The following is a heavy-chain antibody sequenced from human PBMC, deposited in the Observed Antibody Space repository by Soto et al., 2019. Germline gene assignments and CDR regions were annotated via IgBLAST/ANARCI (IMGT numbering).Heavy chain of an antibody. J-gene: IGHJ4*02. CDR3: ARGRSRERVEALYSYGEFDY. Sequence: SETLSLTCAVSGGSISSGGYSWSWIRQPPGKGLEWIGYIYHSGSTYYNPSLKSRVTISVDRSKNQFSLKLSSVTAADTAVYYCARGRSRERVEALYSYGEFDYWGQGTLVTVSS. D-gene: IGHD5-18*01. V-gene: IGHV4-30-2*01. CDR2: IYHSGST. CDR1: GGSISSGGYS.